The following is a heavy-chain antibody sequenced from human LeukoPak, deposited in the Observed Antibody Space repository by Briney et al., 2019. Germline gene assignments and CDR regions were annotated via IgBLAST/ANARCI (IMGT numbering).Heavy chain of an antibody. V-gene: IGHV5-51*01. D-gene: IGHD2-2*01. Sequence: GESLKISCKGSGYSFTSYWIGWVRPMPGKGVELMGIIYPGDSDTRYSPSFQGQVTISADKSISTAYLQWSSLKASDTAMYYCARLPHDIVVVPAATYFDYWGQGTLVTVSS. J-gene: IGHJ4*02. CDR3: ARLPHDIVVVPAATYFDY. CDR2: IYPGDSDT. CDR1: GYSFTSYW.